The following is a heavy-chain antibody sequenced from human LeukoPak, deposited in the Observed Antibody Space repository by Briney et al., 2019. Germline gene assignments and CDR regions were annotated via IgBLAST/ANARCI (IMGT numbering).Heavy chain of an antibody. J-gene: IGHJ4*02. V-gene: IGHV3-23*01. CDR2: IDGRGAGT. Sequence: GESLKISCAASGFIFSSYAMGWVRQAPGKGLEWVSAIDGRGAGTYYADSVKGRFTISRDNSKNTLDLQMNSLRAEDTAVYYCAKVIFGTAYFFDYWGQGTLVTVSS. D-gene: IGHD3-3*01. CDR1: GFIFSSYA. CDR3: AKVIFGTAYFFDY.